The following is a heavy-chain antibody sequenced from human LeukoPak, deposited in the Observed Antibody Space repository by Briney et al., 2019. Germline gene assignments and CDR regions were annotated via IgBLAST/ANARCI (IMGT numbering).Heavy chain of an antibody. CDR2: ISAYNGNT. J-gene: IGHJ4*02. CDR1: GYTFTSYG. V-gene: IGHV1-18*04. D-gene: IGHD4-17*01. CDR3: ARDLVYGAYLSHFDY. Sequence: GASVKVSCKASGYTFTSYGISWVRQAPGQGLEWMGWISAYNGNTNYAQKLQGRVTMTTDTSTSTAYMELRSLRSDDTAVYYCARDLVYGAYLSHFDYWGQGTLVTVSS.